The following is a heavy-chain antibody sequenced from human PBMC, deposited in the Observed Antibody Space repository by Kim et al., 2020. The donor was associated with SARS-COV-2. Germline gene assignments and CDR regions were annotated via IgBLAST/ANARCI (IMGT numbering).Heavy chain of an antibody. J-gene: IGHJ6*02. CDR3: ARARDGSGLYDVYYYYGMDV. V-gene: IGHV3-11*06. D-gene: IGHD6-19*01. Sequence: GRFTISRDNAKNSLYLQMNSLRAEDTAVYYCARARDGSGLYDVYYYYGMDVWGQGTTVTVSS.